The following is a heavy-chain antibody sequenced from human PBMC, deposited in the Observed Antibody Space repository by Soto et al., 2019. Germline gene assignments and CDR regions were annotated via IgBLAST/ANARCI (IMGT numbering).Heavy chain of an antibody. Sequence: GGSLRLSCTASGFTFGDYAMSWFRQAPGKGLEWVGFIRSKAYGGTTEYAASVKGIFTISRDDSKSIAYLQMNSLKTEDTAVYYCTRGMTTVTYYFDYWGQGTLVTVSS. CDR2: IRSKAYGGTT. V-gene: IGHV3-49*03. CDR3: TRGMTTVTYYFDY. J-gene: IGHJ4*02. CDR1: GFTFGDYA. D-gene: IGHD4-17*01.